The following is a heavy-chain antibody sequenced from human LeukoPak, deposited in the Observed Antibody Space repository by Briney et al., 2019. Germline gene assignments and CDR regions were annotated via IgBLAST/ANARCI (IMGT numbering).Heavy chain of an antibody. CDR2: ISGSGEST. CDR3: ARDRPDFWSGYYTGVSY. Sequence: GGSLRLSCAASGFTFSSYAMSWVRQAPGKGLEWVSAISGSGESTYYADSVKGRFTISRDNSKNTLYLQMNSLRAEDTAVYYCARDRPDFWSGYYTGVSYWGQGTLVTVSS. J-gene: IGHJ4*02. V-gene: IGHV3-23*01. D-gene: IGHD3-3*01. CDR1: GFTFSSYA.